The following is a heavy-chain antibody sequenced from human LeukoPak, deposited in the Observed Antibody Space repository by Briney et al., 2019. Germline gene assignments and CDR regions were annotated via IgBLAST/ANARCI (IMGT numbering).Heavy chain of an antibody. CDR1: GFTFSDYY. V-gene: IGHV3-11*01. CDR2: ISSSGSTI. J-gene: IGHJ4*02. Sequence: GGSLRLSCAASGFTFSDYYMSWIRQAPGKGLEWVSYISSSGSTIYYADSVKGRFTISRDNSENTLNLQMNSLRAEDTAVYYCAKARAGDITAAFNYWGQGTLVTVSS. CDR3: AKARAGDITAAFNY. D-gene: IGHD6-13*01.